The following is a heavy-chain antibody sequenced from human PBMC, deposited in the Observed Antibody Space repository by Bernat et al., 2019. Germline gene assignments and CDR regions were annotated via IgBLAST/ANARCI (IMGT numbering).Heavy chain of an antibody. Sequence: QVQLVQSGAEVKKPGSSVKASCKASGGTFSSYAISWVRQAPGQGLEWRGGIIPIFGTANYAQKFQGRGTITADKSTSTAYMELSSLRSEDTAVYYCARDSELDDAFDIWGQGTMVTVSS. D-gene: IGHD1-26*01. J-gene: IGHJ3*02. CDR3: ARDSELDDAFDI. CDR1: GGTFSSYA. CDR2: IIPIFGTA. V-gene: IGHV1-69*06.